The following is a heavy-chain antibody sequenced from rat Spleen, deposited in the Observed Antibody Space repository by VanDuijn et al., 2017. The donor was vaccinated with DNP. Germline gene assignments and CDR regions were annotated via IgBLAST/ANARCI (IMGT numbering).Heavy chain of an antibody. CDR3: ARSPETSYIYFPWAY. J-gene: IGHJ3*01. CDR1: GFSLTSYG. Sequence: QVQLKESGPGLVQPSQTLSLTCTFSGFSLTSYGVSWVSQPPGKGLEWIAAISSGGSTYYNSVFKSRLSISRDTSKSQVFLKMNSLQTEDTATYYCARSPETSYIYFPWAYWGQGTLVTVSS. V-gene: IGHV2S12*01. D-gene: IGHD1-2*01. CDR2: ISSGGST.